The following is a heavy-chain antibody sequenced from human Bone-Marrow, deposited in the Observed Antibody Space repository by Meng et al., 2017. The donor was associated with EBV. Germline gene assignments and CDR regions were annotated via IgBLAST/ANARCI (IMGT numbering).Heavy chain of an antibody. CDR1: GGSVRDYY. CDR3: ARRDGVGYGNFVNC. V-gene: IGHV4-34*01. D-gene: IGHD4-11*01. CDR2: INHGVST. J-gene: IGHJ4*02. Sequence: KQWGDGMLTPSEPPPLPGAIHGGSVRDYYWSWTRQAPGKGLGWIAEINHGVSTNYNPSLKSRVIISVDTSKNQFSLKPKSVTATDTAVHYCARRDGVGYGNFVNCWGQGTLVTVSS.